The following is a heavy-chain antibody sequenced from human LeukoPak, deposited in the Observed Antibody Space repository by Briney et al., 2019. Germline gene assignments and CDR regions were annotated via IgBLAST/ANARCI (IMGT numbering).Heavy chain of an antibody. D-gene: IGHD2-15*01. J-gene: IGHJ5*02. CDR3: ARDLALGYCSGGSCYDPPFNWFDP. CDR2: INPSGGST. V-gene: IGHV1-46*01. Sequence: GASVKVSCKASVYTFTSYYMQWVRQAPGQGLEWMGIINPSGGSTSYAQKFQGRVTMTRDTSTSTVYMELSSLRSEDTAVYYCARDLALGYCSGGSCYDPPFNWFDPWGQGTLVTVSS. CDR1: VYTFTSYY.